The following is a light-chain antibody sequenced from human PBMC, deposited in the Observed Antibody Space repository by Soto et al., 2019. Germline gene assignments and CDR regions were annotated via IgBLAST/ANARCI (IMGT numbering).Light chain of an antibody. Sequence: EIVLTQSPATLSLSPGERATLSCRASQSVITSLAWYQQKPGQAPRLLVYDASNRATGIPTRFSGSGSGTDFTFSVSNXEPEDFAVYYCQQHITWPLTFGGGTKVDIK. CDR2: DAS. CDR3: QQHITWPLT. J-gene: IGKJ4*01. CDR1: QSVITS. V-gene: IGKV3-11*01.